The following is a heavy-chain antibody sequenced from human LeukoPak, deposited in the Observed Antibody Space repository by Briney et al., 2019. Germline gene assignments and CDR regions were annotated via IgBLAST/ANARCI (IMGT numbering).Heavy chain of an antibody. CDR2: INTNTGNP. CDR1: GYAFINYA. Sequence: ASVKVSCKTSGYAFINYAINWVRQAPGQGLEWMGWINTNTGNPTYVQGFTGRFAFSLDTSVSTTYLQISSLETEDTAIYYCARSNNDGDYLGVGFDYWGRGALVTVSS. J-gene: IGHJ4*02. V-gene: IGHV7-4-1*02. CDR3: ARSNNDGDYLGVGFDY. D-gene: IGHD4-17*01.